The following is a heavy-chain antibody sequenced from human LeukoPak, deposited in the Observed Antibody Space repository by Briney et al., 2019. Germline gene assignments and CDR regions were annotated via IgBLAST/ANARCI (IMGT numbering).Heavy chain of an antibody. CDR2: INPSGGST. J-gene: IGHJ5*02. CDR1: GYTFTSYY. V-gene: IGHV1-46*01. Sequence: ASVKVSCKASGYTFTSYYMHWVRHAPGQGLELMGIINPSGGSTRYAKKFQGRVTMTRDTSTSTVYMELSSLRSEDTAVYYCARDCSARDYGDSTVWFDPWGQGTLVTVSS. D-gene: IGHD4-17*01. CDR3: ARDCSARDYGDSTVWFDP.